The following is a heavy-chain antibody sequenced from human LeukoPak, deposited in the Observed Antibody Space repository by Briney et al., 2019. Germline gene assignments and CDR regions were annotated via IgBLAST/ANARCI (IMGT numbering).Heavy chain of an antibody. CDR1: GHYMTDGDYY. Sequence: SETLSLTCTVSGHYMTDGDYYWTWIRQPPGKALEWIGYMHYTRGTYKSPSLRSRVTISVDTSRNQFSLKLSSVTAADTAIYYCARHCTGGSCYSFDYWGQGMLIAVFS. D-gene: IGHD2-8*02. V-gene: IGHV4-30-4*08. CDR3: ARHCTGGSCYSFDY. CDR2: MHYTRGT. J-gene: IGHJ4*02.